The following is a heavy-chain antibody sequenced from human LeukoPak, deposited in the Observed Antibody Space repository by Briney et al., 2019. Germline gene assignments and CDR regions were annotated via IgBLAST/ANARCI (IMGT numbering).Heavy chain of an antibody. CDR1: GFTFSSYG. CDR3: AKGHADSSGYYYFDS. V-gene: IGHV3-23*01. D-gene: IGHD3-22*01. Sequence: GGTLRLSCAASGFTFSSYGMSWVRQAPGKGLEWVSAISGSGGSTYYADSVKGRFTIFRDNSKNMLYLQMNSLRVEDTAVYYCAKGHADSSGYYYFDSWGQGTLVTVSS. CDR2: ISGSGGST. J-gene: IGHJ4*02.